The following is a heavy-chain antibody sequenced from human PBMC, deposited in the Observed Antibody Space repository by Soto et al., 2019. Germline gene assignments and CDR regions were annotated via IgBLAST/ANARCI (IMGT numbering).Heavy chain of an antibody. Sequence: SETLSLTCTVAGGSISSYYWSWIRQPPGKGLEWIGYIYYSGSTNYNPSLKSRVTISVDTSKNQFSLKLSSVTAAYTAVYYCARGSGGWLIYHEYGMDDWGQGTTVTVSS. J-gene: IGHJ6*02. CDR1: GGSISSYY. CDR2: IYYSGST. D-gene: IGHD3-3*01. V-gene: IGHV4-59*01. CDR3: ARGSGGWLIYHEYGMDD.